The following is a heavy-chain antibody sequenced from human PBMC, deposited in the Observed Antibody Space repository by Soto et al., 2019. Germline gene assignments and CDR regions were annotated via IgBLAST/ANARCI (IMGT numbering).Heavy chain of an antibody. Sequence: QVQLVQSGAEVQKPGASVKVSCKASGYTFTSYEINWVRQATGQGLEWMGWMNPNSGNTGYEQKLQGRVTMTRNTSISTAYIERSSLGSEGTDVYYCARGRLRATMVYWGQGTLVTVSS. CDR2: MNPNSGNT. V-gene: IGHV1-8*01. J-gene: IGHJ4*02. CDR1: GYTFTSYE. D-gene: IGHD3-10*01. CDR3: ARGRLRATMVY.